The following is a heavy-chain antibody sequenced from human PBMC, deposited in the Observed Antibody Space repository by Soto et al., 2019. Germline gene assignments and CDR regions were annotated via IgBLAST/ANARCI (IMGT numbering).Heavy chain of an antibody. CDR3: ARVGRGSSLFYYYYGMDV. D-gene: IGHD6-6*01. J-gene: IGHJ6*02. Sequence: QVQLVESGGGVVQPGRSLRLSCAASGFTFSSYGMHWVRQAPGKGLEWVAVIWYAGSSKYYADSVKGRFTISRDNSKNTLYLQMDSLRAEDTAVYYCARVGRGSSLFYYYYGMDVWGRGTAVTVSS. V-gene: IGHV3-33*01. CDR1: GFTFSSYG. CDR2: IWYAGSSK.